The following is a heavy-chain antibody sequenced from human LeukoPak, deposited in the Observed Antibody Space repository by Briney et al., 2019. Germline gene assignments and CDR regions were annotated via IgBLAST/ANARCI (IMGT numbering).Heavy chain of an antibody. CDR2: INHSGST. V-gene: IGHV4-34*01. CDR1: GGSFSGYY. Sequence: SETLSLTCAVYGGSFSGYYWSWVRQPPGKGLGWIGEINHSGSTNYNPSLKSRVTISVDTSKNQFSLKLSSVTAADTAVYYCARGGVMATINWGQGTLVTVSS. CDR3: ARGGVMATIN. D-gene: IGHD5-24*01. J-gene: IGHJ4*02.